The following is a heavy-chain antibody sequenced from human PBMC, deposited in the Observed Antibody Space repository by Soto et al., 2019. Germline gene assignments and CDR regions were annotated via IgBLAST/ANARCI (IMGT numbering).Heavy chain of an antibody. J-gene: IGHJ4*02. CDR2: IYPGDSDT. V-gene: IGHV5-51*01. CDR1: GYSFTSYW. CDR3: ARGPYIAAAGPDY. Sequence: GECLKISCKGSGYSFTSYWIGWVRQMPGKGLEWMGIIYPGDSDTRYSPSFQGQVTISADKSISTAYLQWSSLKASDTAMYYCARGPYIAAAGPDYWGQGTLVTVSS. D-gene: IGHD6-13*01.